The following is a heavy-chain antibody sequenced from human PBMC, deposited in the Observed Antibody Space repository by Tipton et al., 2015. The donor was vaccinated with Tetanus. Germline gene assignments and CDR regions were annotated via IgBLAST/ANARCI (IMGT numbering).Heavy chain of an antibody. CDR3: ARVIRLSMIGYGVFDS. CDR2: INTNGSAR. V-gene: IGHV3-74*01. D-gene: IGHD4-17*01. CDR1: GFTLSRYW. J-gene: IGHJ4*02. Sequence: GSLRLSCEASGFTLSRYWMHWVRQTPGTAPVWVSRINTNGSARSYADSVKGRFTVSRDNAENSLFLQMTSLRDEDTAVYFCARVIRLSMIGYGVFDSWGQGTLVAVAS.